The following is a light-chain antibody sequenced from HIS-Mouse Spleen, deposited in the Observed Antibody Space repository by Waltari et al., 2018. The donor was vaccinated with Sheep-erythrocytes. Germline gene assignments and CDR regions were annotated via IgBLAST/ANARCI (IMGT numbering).Light chain of an antibody. V-gene: IGLV2-14*03. J-gene: IGLJ3*02. CDR2: YVS. CDR3: SSYTSSSTWV. CDR1: SSDVGGYNY. Sequence: QSALTQPASVSGSPGQSITISCTGTSSDVGGYNYVSWYQQHPGKAPKLMIYYVSNRPSGVSNRFSGSKSGNPASLTISGLQAEDEADYYCSSYTSSSTWVFGGGTKLTVL.